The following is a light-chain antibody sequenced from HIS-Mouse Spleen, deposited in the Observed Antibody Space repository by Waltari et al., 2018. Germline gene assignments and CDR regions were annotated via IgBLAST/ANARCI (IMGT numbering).Light chain of an antibody. CDR1: ALPKKY. CDR3: YSTDSSGNHRV. Sequence: SYELTQPPSVSVSPGQTARITCSGDALPKKYAYWYQQKSGQAPVLVIYEDSKRPSGSAERFLTISGAQVEDEADYYCYSTDSSGNHRVFGGGTKLTVL. CDR2: EDS. J-gene: IGLJ2*01. V-gene: IGLV3-10*01.